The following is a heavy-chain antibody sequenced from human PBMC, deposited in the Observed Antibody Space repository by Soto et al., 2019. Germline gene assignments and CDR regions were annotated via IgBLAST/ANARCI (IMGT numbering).Heavy chain of an antibody. Sequence: PGGSLRLSCAAYGFTFSSYEMNWVRQAPGKGLEWVSYISSSGSTIYYADSVKGRFTISRDNAKNSLYLQMNSLRAEDTAVYYCATLQWIDAFDIWGQGTMVTVSS. CDR2: ISSSGSTI. CDR3: ATLQWIDAFDI. V-gene: IGHV3-48*03. J-gene: IGHJ3*02. D-gene: IGHD6-19*01. CDR1: GFTFSSYE.